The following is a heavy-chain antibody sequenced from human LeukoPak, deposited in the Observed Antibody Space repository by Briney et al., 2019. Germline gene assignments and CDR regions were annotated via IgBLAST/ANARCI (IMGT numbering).Heavy chain of an antibody. V-gene: IGHV1-8*01. J-gene: IGHJ5*02. Sequence: ASVKVSCKASGYTFTSYDINWVRQATGQGLEWMGWMNPNSGNTGYAQKFQGRVTMTRNTSISTAYMELSSLRSGDTAVYYSARPNGCSSGWYEFDPWGQGTLVTVSS. CDR2: MNPNSGNT. D-gene: IGHD6-19*01. CDR1: GYTFTSYD. CDR3: ARPNGCSSGWYEFDP.